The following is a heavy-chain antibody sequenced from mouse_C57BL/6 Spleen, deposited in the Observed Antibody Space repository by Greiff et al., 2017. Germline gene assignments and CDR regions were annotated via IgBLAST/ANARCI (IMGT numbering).Heavy chain of an antibody. D-gene: IGHD1-1*01. CDR1: GYSITSGYY. V-gene: IGHV3-6*01. CDR2: ISYDGSN. CDR3: AREIYYGSSYGWSFDY. Sequence: ESGPGLVKPSQSLSLTCSVTGYSITSGYYWNWIRQLPGNKLEWMGYISYDGSNNYNPSLKNRISITRDTSKNQFFLKLNSVTTEDTATYYCAREIYYGSSYGWSFDYWGQGTTLTVSS. J-gene: IGHJ2*01.